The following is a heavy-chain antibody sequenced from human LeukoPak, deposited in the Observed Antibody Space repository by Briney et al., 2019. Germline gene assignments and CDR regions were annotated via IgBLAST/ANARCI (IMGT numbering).Heavy chain of an antibody. V-gene: IGHV4-31*03. CDR3: ARGARNSSSSFDY. D-gene: IGHD6-6*01. CDR2: IYYSGST. J-gene: IGHJ4*02. Sequence: SETLSLTCTVSGGSISSGAYYWSWIRQHPGKGLEWIGYIYYSGSTYYNPSLKSRVTISVDTSKNQFSLKLSSVTAADTAVYYCARGARNSSSSFDYWGQGTLVTVSS. CDR1: GGSISSGAYY.